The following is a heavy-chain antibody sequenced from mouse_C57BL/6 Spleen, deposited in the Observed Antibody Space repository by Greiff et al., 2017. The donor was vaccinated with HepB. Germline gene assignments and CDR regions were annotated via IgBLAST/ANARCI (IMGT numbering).Heavy chain of an antibody. Sequence: EVKLVESGGGLVQPGGSLKLSCAASGFTFSDYYMYWVRQTPEKRLEWVAYISNGGGSTYYPDNVKGRFTISRDNAKNTLYLQMSRLKSEDTSMYYCARHEVLYYAMDYWGQGTSVTVSS. CDR3: ARHEVLYYAMDY. V-gene: IGHV5-12*01. J-gene: IGHJ4*01. CDR2: ISNGGGST. CDR1: GFTFSDYY. D-gene: IGHD5-1*01.